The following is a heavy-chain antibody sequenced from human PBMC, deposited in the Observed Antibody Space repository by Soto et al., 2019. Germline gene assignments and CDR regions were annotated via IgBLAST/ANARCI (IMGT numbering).Heavy chain of an antibody. CDR2: IRGSGGNA. CDR1: GLTFSSSA. V-gene: IGHV3-23*01. J-gene: IGHJ6*02. CDR3: AKDGASGSYPPYYYFGMDV. Sequence: GGSMRLSCAASGLTFSSSAMSWVRQAPGKGLEWVSTIRGSGGNAYYEDSVKGRFSISRDNSKKTLRLQMSSLRADDTAVYYCAKDGASGSYPPYYYFGMDVWGQGTTVTVSS. D-gene: IGHD1-26*01.